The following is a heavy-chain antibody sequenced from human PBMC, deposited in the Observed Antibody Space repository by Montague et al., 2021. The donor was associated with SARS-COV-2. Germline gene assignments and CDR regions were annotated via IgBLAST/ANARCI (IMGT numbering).Heavy chain of an antibody. Sequence: SLRLSCAASEFTFSRFSMHWVRQAPGQGLEWVSSIRVNRNYLFYADSVKGRFTISRDNGKSSLYLQMNSLRPEDTAVYYCARGNSFRIVGATREYHGFDIWGQGTMVTVSS. D-gene: IGHD1-26*01. CDR2: IRVNRNYL. J-gene: IGHJ3*02. CDR1: EFTFSRFS. V-gene: IGHV3-21*06. CDR3: ARGNSFRIVGATREYHGFDI.